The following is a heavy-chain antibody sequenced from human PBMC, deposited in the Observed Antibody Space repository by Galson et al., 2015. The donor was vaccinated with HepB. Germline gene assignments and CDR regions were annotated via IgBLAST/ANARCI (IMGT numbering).Heavy chain of an antibody. CDR1: GFTFTTYT. J-gene: IGHJ4*02. V-gene: IGHV3-23*01. Sequence: LRLSCATSGFTFTTYTMSWVRQAPGKGLEWVSSISGGGGHTYYADSVKGRFTISKDRSRNTVSLQMNRLTAEDTAVYYCAKVGPPSFIPHFFDSWGQGTLVTVSS. CDR2: ISGGGGHT. CDR3: AKVGPPSFIPHFFDS. D-gene: IGHD2-21*01.